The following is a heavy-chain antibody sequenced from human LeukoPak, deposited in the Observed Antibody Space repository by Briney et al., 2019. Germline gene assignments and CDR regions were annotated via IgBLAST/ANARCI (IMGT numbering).Heavy chain of an antibody. V-gene: IGHV1-2*02. CDR3: ARDSSDILTGYYHF. J-gene: IGHJ4*02. D-gene: IGHD3-9*01. CDR2: INRNSGRT. CDR1: GYTFNDYY. Sequence: ASVTVSCKTSGYTFNDYYLHWVRPAPGQGLEWMGWINRNSGRTNYASKFQGRVTLTTDTSISTAYLELSSLSSGDTALYYCARDSSDILTGYYHFWGQGTLVTVST.